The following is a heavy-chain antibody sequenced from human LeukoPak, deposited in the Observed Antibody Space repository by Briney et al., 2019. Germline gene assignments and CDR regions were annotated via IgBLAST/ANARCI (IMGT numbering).Heavy chain of an antibody. D-gene: IGHD2-15*01. CDR2: INHGGST. Sequence: SETLSLTCAVYGGSFSGYYWSWIRQPPGKGLERIGEINHGGSTNYNPSLKSRVTISVDTSKNQFSLKLSSVTAADTAVYYCASSYSLGYCSGGSCYPLYYFDCWGQGTLVTVSS. J-gene: IGHJ4*02. V-gene: IGHV4-34*01. CDR1: GGSFSGYY. CDR3: ASSYSLGYCSGGSCYPLYYFDC.